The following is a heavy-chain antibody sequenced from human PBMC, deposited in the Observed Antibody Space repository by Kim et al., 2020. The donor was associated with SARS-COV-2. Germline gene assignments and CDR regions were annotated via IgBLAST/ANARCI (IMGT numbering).Heavy chain of an antibody. CDR1: GFTFSSYA. J-gene: IGHJ4*01. V-gene: IGHV3-23*03. CDR2: IYSGGSST. CDR3: AKGGGVYGSGSYYLTDY. Sequence: GGSLRLSCAASGFTFSSYAMSWVRQAPGKGLEWVSVIYSGGSSTYYADSVKGRFTISRDNSKNTLYLQMNSLRAEDTAVYYCAKGGGVYGSGSYYLTDY. D-gene: IGHD3-10*01.